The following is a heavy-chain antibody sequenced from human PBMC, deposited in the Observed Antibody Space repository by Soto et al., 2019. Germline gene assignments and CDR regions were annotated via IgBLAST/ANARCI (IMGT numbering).Heavy chain of an antibody. V-gene: IGHV3-48*02. Sequence: QRLSCVASGFTFSSYSMNWVRQAPGKGLEWVSFIGGSTSTIHYADSVRGRFTISRDNAKNSLYLQMNSLRDEDTAVYYCARGHDYGDYDRGAIDCWGQGTLVTVSS. J-gene: IGHJ4*02. CDR2: IGGSTSTI. D-gene: IGHD4-17*01. CDR1: GFTFSSYS. CDR3: ARGHDYGDYDRGAIDC.